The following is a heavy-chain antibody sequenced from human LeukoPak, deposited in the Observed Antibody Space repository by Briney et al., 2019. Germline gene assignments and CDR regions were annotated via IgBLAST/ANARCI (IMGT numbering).Heavy chain of an antibody. V-gene: IGHV3-30-3*01. CDR2: LSYDGSNK. CDR3: GRAMHV. Sequence: GRSLRLSCAASGFTFSSYAMHWVRQAPGKGLEWVAVLSYDGSNKYYADSVKGRFTISRDNSKNTLYLQMSSLRAEDTAVYYCGRAMHVWGQGTTVTVSS. J-gene: IGHJ6*02. CDR1: GFTFSSYA.